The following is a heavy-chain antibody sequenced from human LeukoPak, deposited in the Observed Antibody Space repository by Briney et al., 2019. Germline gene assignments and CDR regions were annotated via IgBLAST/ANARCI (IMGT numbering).Heavy chain of an antibody. CDR2: IYYSGST. CDR3: ARDRRQLGVDY. D-gene: IGHD5-18*01. Sequence: PSETLSLTCTVSGGSISSYYWSWLRQPPGKGLEWIGYIYYSGSTNYNPSLKSRVTISVDTSKNQFSLKLSSVTAADTAVYYCARDRRQLGVDYWGQGTLVTVSS. V-gene: IGHV4-59*01. CDR1: GGSISSYY. J-gene: IGHJ4*02.